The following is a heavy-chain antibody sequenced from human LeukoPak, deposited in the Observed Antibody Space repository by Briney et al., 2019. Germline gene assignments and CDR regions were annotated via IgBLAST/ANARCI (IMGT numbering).Heavy chain of an antibody. CDR2: ISAYNGNT. V-gene: IGHV1-18*01. J-gene: IGHJ4*02. CDR3: ARHAAWYSSGWYLGH. CDR1: GYTFTSYG. D-gene: IGHD6-19*01. Sequence: ASVKVSCKASGYTFTSYGISWVRQAPGQGLEWMGWISAYNGNTNYAQKLQGRVTMTTDTSTSTAYMELRSLRSDDTAVYYCARHAAWYSSGWYLGHWGQGTLVTVS.